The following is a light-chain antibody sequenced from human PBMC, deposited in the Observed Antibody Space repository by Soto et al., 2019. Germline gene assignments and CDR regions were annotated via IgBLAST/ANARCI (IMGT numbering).Light chain of an antibody. J-gene: IGKJ1*01. CDR1: ETVSSY. CDR3: QQSYNTPLT. Sequence: DIQMTQSPSSLSASVGDRVTITCRASETVSSYLNWYQHKAGKAPKVLIYGAISLKSGVPSRFSGSGSGTDFTLTISSLQPEDFAPYYCQQSYNTPLTFGQGTKVEIK. CDR2: GAI. V-gene: IGKV1-39*01.